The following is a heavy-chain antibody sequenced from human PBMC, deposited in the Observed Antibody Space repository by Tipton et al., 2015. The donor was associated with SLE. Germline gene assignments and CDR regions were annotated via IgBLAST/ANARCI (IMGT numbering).Heavy chain of an antibody. D-gene: IGHD6-19*01. V-gene: IGHV4-59*01. CDR2: IYHSGST. J-gene: IGHJ6*02. CDR3: SRERPGKQRLVQSFSSYTLDV. CDR1: GGSITSYY. Sequence: TLSLTCTVAGGSITSYYWSWIRQPPGKGLEWIGYIYHSGSTNYNPSLKSRVTISVDTSKNQFSLNVSSVTAADTAVYSCSRERPGKQRLVQSFSSYTLDVWGQGTTVIVS.